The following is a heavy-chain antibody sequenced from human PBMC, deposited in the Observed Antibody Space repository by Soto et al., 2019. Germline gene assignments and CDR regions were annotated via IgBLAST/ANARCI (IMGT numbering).Heavy chain of an antibody. CDR2: ISSSGTSA. D-gene: IGHD6-19*01. CDR1: GFTFSAVY. CDR3: ARDRGAVTGQYFDY. J-gene: IGHJ4*02. Sequence: QVQLEESGGGLVKPGGSLRLSCAASGFTFSAVYMSWIRQAPNKGLEYISYISSSGTSANYADSVKGRFTISRDNAKNSLYLQMNSLRAKDTAVYYCARDRGAVTGQYFDYWGQGALVTVSS. V-gene: IGHV3-11*05.